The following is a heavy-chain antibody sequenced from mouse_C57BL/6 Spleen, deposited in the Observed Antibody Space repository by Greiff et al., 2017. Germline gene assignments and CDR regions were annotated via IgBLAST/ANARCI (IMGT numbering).Heavy chain of an antibody. V-gene: IGHV2-2*01. Sequence: VQGVESGPGLVQPSQSLSITCTVSGFSLTSYGVHWVRQSPGKGLEWLGVIWSGGSTDYNAAFISRLSISKDNSKSQVFFKMNSLQADDTAIYYCARNLGDGYYSYAMDYWGQGTSVTVSS. CDR1: GFSLTSYG. J-gene: IGHJ4*01. D-gene: IGHD2-3*01. CDR2: IWSGGST. CDR3: ARNLGDGYYSYAMDY.